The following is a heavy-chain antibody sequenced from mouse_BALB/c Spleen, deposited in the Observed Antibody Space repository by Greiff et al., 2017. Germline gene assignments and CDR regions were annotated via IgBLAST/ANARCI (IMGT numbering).Heavy chain of an antibody. J-gene: IGHJ3*01. D-gene: IGHD1-1*01. V-gene: IGHV1S135*01. CDR2: IDPYNGGT. CDR1: GYAFTSYN. Sequence: VQLQQSGTVLARPGASVKVSCKASGYAFTSYNMYWVKQSHGKSLEWIGYIDPYNGGTSYNQKFKGKATLTVDKSSSTAYMHLNSLTSEDSAVYYCARDYGSSPGFAYWGQGTLVTVSA. CDR3: ARDYGSSPGFAY.